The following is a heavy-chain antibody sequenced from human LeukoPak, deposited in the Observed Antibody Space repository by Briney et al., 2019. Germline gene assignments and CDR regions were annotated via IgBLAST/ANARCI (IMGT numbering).Heavy chain of an antibody. V-gene: IGHV4-39*01. Sequence: SETLSLTCTVSGGSISSSTYYWGWIRQPPGKGLEWIGSIYYSGSTYYNPSLKSRVTISVDTSKKQFSLKLGSVTAADTAVYYCARLPGYSYGQTFDYWGQGTLVTVSS. J-gene: IGHJ4*02. D-gene: IGHD5-18*01. CDR3: ARLPGYSYGQTFDY. CDR1: GGSISSSTYY. CDR2: IYYSGST.